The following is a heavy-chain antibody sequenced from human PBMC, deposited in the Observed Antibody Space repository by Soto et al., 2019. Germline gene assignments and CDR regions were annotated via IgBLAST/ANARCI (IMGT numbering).Heavy chain of an antibody. CDR3: ARDRSGSYYYRLGWFDP. J-gene: IGHJ5*02. V-gene: IGHV3-66*01. D-gene: IGHD3-10*01. CDR1: GFTVSSNY. Sequence: GGSLRLSCAASGFTVSSNYMSWVRQAPGKGLEWVSVIYSGGSTYYADSVKGRFTISRDNSKNTLYLQMNSLRAEDTAVYYCARDRSGSYYYRLGWFDPWGQGTLVTVSS. CDR2: IYSGGST.